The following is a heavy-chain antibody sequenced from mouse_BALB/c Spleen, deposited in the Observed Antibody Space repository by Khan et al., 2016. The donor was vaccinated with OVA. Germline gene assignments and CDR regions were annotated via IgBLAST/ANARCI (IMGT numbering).Heavy chain of an antibody. CDR2: ISYSGRT. Sequence: EVQLQESGPGLVKPSQSLSLTCTVTGYSITSDYAWNWIRQFPGNKLEWMGYISYSGRTSYNPSLKSRISITRDTSKNQFFLQLTSVTTEDTATYSCARSVTITTVVATDFDYWGQGTTLTVSS. CDR1: GYSITSDYA. CDR3: ARSVTITTVVATDFDY. V-gene: IGHV3-2*02. J-gene: IGHJ2*01. D-gene: IGHD1-1*01.